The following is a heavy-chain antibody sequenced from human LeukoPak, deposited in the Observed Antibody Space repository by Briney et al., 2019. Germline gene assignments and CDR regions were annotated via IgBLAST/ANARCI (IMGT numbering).Heavy chain of an antibody. CDR2: IYSSGST. CDR3: ARGDYYYMDV. Sequence: SETLSLTCSVSGGSISSYYWSWVRQPPGKGLEWIGYIYSSGSTNYNPSLKSRVTISADTSKNQFSLKLSSVTAADTAVYYCARGDYYYMDVWGKGTTVTVPS. V-gene: IGHV4-59*01. D-gene: IGHD1-26*01. J-gene: IGHJ6*03. CDR1: GGSISSYY.